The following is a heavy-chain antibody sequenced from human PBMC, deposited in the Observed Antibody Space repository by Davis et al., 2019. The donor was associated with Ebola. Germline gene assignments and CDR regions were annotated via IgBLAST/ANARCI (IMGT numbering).Heavy chain of an antibody. CDR2: INWNGGST. Sequence: GGSLRLSCAASGFTFADYGMSWVRQAPGKGPEWVSGINWNGGSTGYADSVKGRFTISRDNSKNSLYLQMNSLRAEDTAVYYCARVLRGITIFGVVPPDYWGQGTLVTVSS. CDR1: GFTFADYG. D-gene: IGHD3-3*01. J-gene: IGHJ4*02. V-gene: IGHV3-20*04. CDR3: ARVLRGITIFGVVPPDY.